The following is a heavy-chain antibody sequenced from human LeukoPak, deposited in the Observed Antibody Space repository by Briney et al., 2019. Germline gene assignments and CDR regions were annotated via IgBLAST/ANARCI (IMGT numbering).Heavy chain of an antibody. CDR2: IYYSGST. Sequence: PSETLSLTCTVSGGSIRSGDYSWSWIRQPPGKGLEWIGYIYYSGSTYYNPSLKSRVTISGDTSKNQFSLNLSSATAADTAVYYCATDRARGGDSFDYWGQGTLVTVSS. CDR1: GGSIRSGDYS. V-gene: IGHV4-30-4*01. J-gene: IGHJ4*02. CDR3: ATDRARGGDSFDY. D-gene: IGHD3-10*01.